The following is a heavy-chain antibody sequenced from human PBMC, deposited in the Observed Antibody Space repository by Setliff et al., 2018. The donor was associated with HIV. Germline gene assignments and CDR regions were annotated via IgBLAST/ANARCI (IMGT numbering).Heavy chain of an antibody. CDR3: ARTEDYSYGDAPCDC. J-gene: IGHJ4*01. Sequence: PSETLSLTCTVSGGSISSHYWNWIRQPPGKGLEWIGYTYYSGSTNYNPSLKSRVTISVDTSKNQFSRKLSSVTAADTAVYYCARTEDYSYGDAPCDCWGHGTLVTVSS. D-gene: IGHD5-18*01. CDR1: GGSISSHY. CDR2: TYYSGST. V-gene: IGHV4-59*11.